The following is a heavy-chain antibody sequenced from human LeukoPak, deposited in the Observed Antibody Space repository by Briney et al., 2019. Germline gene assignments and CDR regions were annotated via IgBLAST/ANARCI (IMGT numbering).Heavy chain of an antibody. J-gene: IGHJ4*02. D-gene: IGHD6-13*01. V-gene: IGHV3-23*01. CDR1: GFTVSSYA. CDR2: ISGSGGST. Sequence: GGSLRLSCAASGFTVSSYAMSWVRQAPGKGLEWVSTISGSGGSTYYADSVKGRFTISRDNSKNTLYLQMNSLRAEDTAVYYCAKDKGGSWWGFDYWGQGTLVTVSS. CDR3: AKDKGGSWWGFDY.